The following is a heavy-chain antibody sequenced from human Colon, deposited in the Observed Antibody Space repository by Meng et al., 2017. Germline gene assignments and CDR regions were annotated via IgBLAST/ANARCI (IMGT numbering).Heavy chain of an antibody. D-gene: IGHD3-10*02. V-gene: IGHV1-2*02. CDR2: INTNSGGT. Sequence: ASVKVSCKASGYSFTGYYMYWLRQAPGQGLEWMGWINTNSGGTNYAQKFQGRVTMTRDTSTSTAYMELSRLRFDDTAVYYCSKLCSQHHLAIYYFDYWGQGTLVTVSS. CDR1: GYSFTGYY. J-gene: IGHJ4*02. CDR3: SKLCSQHHLAIYYFDY.